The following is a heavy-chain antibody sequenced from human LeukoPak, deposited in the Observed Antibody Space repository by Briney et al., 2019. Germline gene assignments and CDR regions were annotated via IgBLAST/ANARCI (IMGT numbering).Heavy chain of an antibody. Sequence: PGGSLRLSCAASGFTFSSYSMNWVRQAPGKGLEWVSSNSSSSSYIYYADSVKGRFTISRDNAKNSLYLQMNSLRAEDTAVYYCAREKYSSSWSSDYWGQGTLVTVSS. CDR1: GFTFSSYS. V-gene: IGHV3-21*01. CDR3: AREKYSSSWSSDY. J-gene: IGHJ4*02. CDR2: NSSSSSYI. D-gene: IGHD6-13*01.